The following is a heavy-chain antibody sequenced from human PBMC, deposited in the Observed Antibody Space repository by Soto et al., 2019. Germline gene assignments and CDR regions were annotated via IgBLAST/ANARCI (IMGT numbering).Heavy chain of an antibody. D-gene: IGHD3-3*01. Sequence: GGSLRLSCAASGFTFSSYAMHWVRQAPGKGLEWVAVISYDGSNKYYADSVKGRFTISRDNSKSTLYLQMNSLRAEDTAVYYCARVFWSGYSKPPGYWGQGTLVAVSS. CDR1: GFTFSSYA. CDR2: ISYDGSNK. J-gene: IGHJ4*02. CDR3: ARVFWSGYSKPPGY. V-gene: IGHV3-30-3*01.